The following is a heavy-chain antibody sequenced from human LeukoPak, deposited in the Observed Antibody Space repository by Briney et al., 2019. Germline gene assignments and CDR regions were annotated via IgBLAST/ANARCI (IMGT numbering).Heavy chain of an antibody. Sequence: ASVKVSCKASGYTFTSYDINWVRQATGQGLEWMGWISAYNGNTNYAQKLQGRVTMTTDTSTSTAYMELRSLRSDDTAVYYCARVYRAAGTTTYFDYWGQGTLVTVSS. V-gene: IGHV1-18*01. CDR2: ISAYNGNT. CDR1: GYTFTSYD. CDR3: ARVYRAAGTTTYFDY. J-gene: IGHJ4*02. D-gene: IGHD6-13*01.